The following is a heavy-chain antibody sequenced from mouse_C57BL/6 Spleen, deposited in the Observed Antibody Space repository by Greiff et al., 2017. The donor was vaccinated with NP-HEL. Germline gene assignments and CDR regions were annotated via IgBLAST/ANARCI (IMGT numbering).Heavy chain of an antibody. CDR2: IYPRSGNT. J-gene: IGHJ2*01. D-gene: IGHD1-1*01. CDR1: GYTFTSYG. Sequence: QVQLQQSGAELARPGASVKLSCKASGYTFTSYGISWVKQRTGQGLEWIGEIYPRSGNTYYNEKFKGKATLTADKYSSTAYMELRSLTSEASAFYFCARYGITTVVAPDFDYWGQGTTLTVSS. V-gene: IGHV1-81*01. CDR3: ARYGITTVVAPDFDY.